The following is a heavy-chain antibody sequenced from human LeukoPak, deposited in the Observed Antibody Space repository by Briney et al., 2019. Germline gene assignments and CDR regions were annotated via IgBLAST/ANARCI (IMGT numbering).Heavy chain of an antibody. Sequence: ASVKVSCKASGYTFTRYGISWVQQAPGQGLEWMGWISAYNGDTKYAQKLQGRVTLTTDTSTSTAYMELRSLRSDDTAVYYCARAEVYYDSSGFLDYWGQGTLVTVSS. D-gene: IGHD3-22*01. CDR1: GYTFTRYG. J-gene: IGHJ4*02. CDR2: ISAYNGDT. V-gene: IGHV1-18*01. CDR3: ARAEVYYDSSGFLDY.